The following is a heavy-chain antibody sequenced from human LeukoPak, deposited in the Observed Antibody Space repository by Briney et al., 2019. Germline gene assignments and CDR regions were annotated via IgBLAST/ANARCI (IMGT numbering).Heavy chain of an antibody. V-gene: IGHV1-2*02. J-gene: IGHJ6*02. CDR3: ATTPGNGDYLGDYGMDV. CDR1: GYTFTGYY. CDR2: INPNSGGT. Sequence: ASVKVSCKASGYTFTGYYMHWVRQAPGQGLEWMGWINPNSGGTNYAQKFQGRVTMTRDTSISTAYMELSRLRSDDTAVYYCATTPGNGDYLGDYGMDVWGQGTTVTVSS. D-gene: IGHD2-21*02.